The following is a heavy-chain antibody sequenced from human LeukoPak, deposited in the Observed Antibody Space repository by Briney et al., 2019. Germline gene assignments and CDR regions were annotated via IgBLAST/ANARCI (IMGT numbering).Heavy chain of an antibody. CDR1: GGSISSGGYY. Sequence: SETLSLTCTVSGGSISSGGYYWSWIRQPAGKGLEWIGRIYTSGSTNYNPSLKSRVTMSVDTSKNQFSLKLSSVTAADTAVYYCARVKREQSAFDYWGQGTLVTVSS. V-gene: IGHV4-61*02. J-gene: IGHJ4*02. CDR2: IYTSGST. D-gene: IGHD1-26*01. CDR3: ARVKREQSAFDY.